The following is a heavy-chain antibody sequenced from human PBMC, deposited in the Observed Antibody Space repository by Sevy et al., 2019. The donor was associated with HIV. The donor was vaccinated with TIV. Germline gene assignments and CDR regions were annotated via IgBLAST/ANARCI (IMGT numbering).Heavy chain of an antibody. CDR2: IYPGDSDT. V-gene: IGHV5-51*01. D-gene: IGHD2-2*01. CDR1: GYSFTSYW. CDR3: ARLGCSSTSCYQYYYYYYMDV. Sequence: GESLKISCKGSGYSFTSYWIGWVRQIPGKGLEWMGIIYPGDSDTRYSPSFQGQVTISADKSISTAYLQWSSLKASDTAMYYCARLGCSSTSCYQYYYYYYMDVWGKGTTVTVSS. J-gene: IGHJ6*03.